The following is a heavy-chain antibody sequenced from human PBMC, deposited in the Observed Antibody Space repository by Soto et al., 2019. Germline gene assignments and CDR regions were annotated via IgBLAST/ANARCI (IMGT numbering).Heavy chain of an antibody. CDR1: GFTFRTYA. D-gene: IGHD5-18*01. Sequence: LRLSCAASGFTFRTYAMSWVRQAPGKGLGWVSAMSGTSGNTYYADSVKGRFTISRDNSKNKLFLQMSSLRAEDTAVYYCAKLDSYGSFDFWGQGALVTVSS. V-gene: IGHV3-23*01. CDR3: AKLDSYGSFDF. CDR2: MSGTSGNT. J-gene: IGHJ4*02.